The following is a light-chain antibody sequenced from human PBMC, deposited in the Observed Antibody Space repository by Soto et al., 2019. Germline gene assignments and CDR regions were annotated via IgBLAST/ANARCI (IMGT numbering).Light chain of an antibody. Sequence: QPVLTLSSSASASLGSSVKLTCTLSSGHSTYIIAWHQQQPGKAPRYLMKLEGSGSYNKGSGVPDRFSGSSSGADHYLTISNLQFEDEADYYCETWDINTHVVFGGGTKLTVL. CDR3: ETWDINTHVV. CDR2: LEGSGSY. J-gene: IGLJ2*01. CDR1: SGHSTYI. V-gene: IGLV4-60*02.